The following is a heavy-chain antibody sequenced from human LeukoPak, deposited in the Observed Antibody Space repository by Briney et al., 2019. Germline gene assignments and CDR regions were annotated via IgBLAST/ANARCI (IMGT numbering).Heavy chain of an antibody. J-gene: IGHJ6*02. Sequence: ASVKVSCKASGYTFTANYMHWVRQAPGQGLEYMGWINSNSGGTNYAQKFQGWVTMTRDTSISTAYMELSRLRSDDTAVYYCARDPYSSGWYGGMDVWGQGTTVTVSS. CDR1: GYTFTANY. D-gene: IGHD6-19*01. V-gene: IGHV1-2*04. CDR3: ARDPYSSGWYGGMDV. CDR2: INSNSGGT.